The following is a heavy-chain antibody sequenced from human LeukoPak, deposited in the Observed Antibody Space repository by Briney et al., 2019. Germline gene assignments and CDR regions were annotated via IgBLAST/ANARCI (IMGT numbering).Heavy chain of an antibody. CDR2: IKKDGSEK. CDR1: GFTVSANH. J-gene: IGHJ4*02. CDR3: ARDLSGVTGYTYGRGIDY. V-gene: IGHV3-7*01. D-gene: IGHD5-18*01. Sequence: PGGSLRLSCAASGFTVSANHMSWVRQARGKGLEWVANIKKDGSEKYYVDSVKGRFTISRDNAKTSLYLQMNSLRAEDTAVYYCARDLSGVTGYTYGRGIDYWGQGTWSPSPQ.